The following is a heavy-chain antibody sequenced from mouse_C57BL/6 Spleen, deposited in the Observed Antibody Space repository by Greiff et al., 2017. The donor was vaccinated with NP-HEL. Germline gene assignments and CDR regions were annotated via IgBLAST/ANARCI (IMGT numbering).Heavy chain of an antibody. CDR2: LYPGDGDT. J-gene: IGHJ4*01. CDR1: GYAFSSSW. V-gene: IGHV1-82*01. Sequence: QVQLQQSGPELVKPGASVKISCKASGYAFSSSWMNWVKQRPGTGLEWIGRLYPGDGDTNYNGKFKGKATLTADKSSSTAYMQLSSLTSEDSAVYVCAKLLYYAMDYWGQGTSVTVSS. CDR3: AKLLYYAMDY.